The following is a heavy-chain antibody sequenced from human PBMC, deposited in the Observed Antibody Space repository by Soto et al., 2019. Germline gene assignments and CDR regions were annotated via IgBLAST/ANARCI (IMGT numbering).Heavy chain of an antibody. CDR2: VYYSGNT. Sequence: QVLLQGSGPGLVKPWETLSLTCTVSGGSISTYYWSWIRQPPGKALEWIGYVYYSGNTNYNPSFKSRVTMSVDTSKNQVSLDLDSLTAADTAVYYCARSRDERTQSKNWFDPWGQGTLVTVSA. D-gene: IGHD1-1*01. V-gene: IGHV4-59*01. J-gene: IGHJ5*02. CDR3: ARSRDERTQSKNWFDP. CDR1: GGSISTYY.